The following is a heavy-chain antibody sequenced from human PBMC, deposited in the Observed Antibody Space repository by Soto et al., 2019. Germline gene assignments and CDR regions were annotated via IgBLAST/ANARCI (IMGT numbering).Heavy chain of an antibody. D-gene: IGHD1-26*01. CDR2: ISSSSSTI. CDR1: GFTFSSYS. CDR3: ARNSFIVGATSHAFDI. J-gene: IGHJ3*02. Sequence: GGSLRLSCAASGFTFSSYSMNWVRQAPGKGLEWVSYISSSSSTIYYADSVKGRFTISRDNAKNSLYLQMNSLRDEDTAVYYCARNSFIVGATSHAFDIWGQGTMVTVSS. V-gene: IGHV3-48*02.